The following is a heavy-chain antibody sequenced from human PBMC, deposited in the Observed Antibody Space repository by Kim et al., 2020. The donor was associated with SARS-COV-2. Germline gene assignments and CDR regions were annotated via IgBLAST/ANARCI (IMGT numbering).Heavy chain of an antibody. CDR1: EFTFNKYS. D-gene: IGHD2-2*01. CDR3: VKDRPCTRCSPMVA. V-gene: IGHV3-23*01. CDR2: ISAKGDNT. Sequence: GGSLRLSCAASEFTFNKYSMSWVRQAPGRGLEWVSGISAKGDNTYYADSVKGRFTISRDNSRASVFLQLNSLRAEDTAVYYCVKDRPCTRCSPMVACGQGTTVSVSS. J-gene: IGHJ6*02.